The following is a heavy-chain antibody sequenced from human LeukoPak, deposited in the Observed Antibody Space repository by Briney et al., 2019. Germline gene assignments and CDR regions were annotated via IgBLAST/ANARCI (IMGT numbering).Heavy chain of an antibody. CDR2: IYYSGST. D-gene: IGHD3-10*01. J-gene: IGHJ4*02. CDR1: GGSISSSSYY. CDR3: ASNSDYYGSGSYYTLGY. V-gene: IGHV4-39*01. Sequence: SETLSLTCTVSGGSISSSSYYWGWIRQPPGKGLEWIGSIYYSGSTYYNPSLKSRVTISVDTSKNQFSLKLSSVTAADTAVYYCASNSDYYGSGSYYTLGYWSQGTLVTVSS.